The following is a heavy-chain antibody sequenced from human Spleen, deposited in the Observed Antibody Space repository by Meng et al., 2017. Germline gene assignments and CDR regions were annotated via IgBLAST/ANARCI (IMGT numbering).Heavy chain of an antibody. V-gene: IGHV4-61*01. CDR1: GASVSSGSNY. J-gene: IGHJ4*02. CDR3: ARGGGGGYTYGLAY. D-gene: IGHD5-18*01. Sequence: VKRQGSGPGLVRPSETLSLTCSVSGASVSSGSNYWTWIRQPPGKGLEWIGYVYYNGHTSYKPSLKSRVTISMDTSKRQFSLKLTSVTAADAAVYYCARGGGGGYTYGLAYWGQGILVTVSS. CDR2: VYYNGHT.